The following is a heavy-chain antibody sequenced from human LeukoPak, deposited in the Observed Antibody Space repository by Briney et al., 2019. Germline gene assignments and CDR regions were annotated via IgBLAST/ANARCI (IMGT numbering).Heavy chain of an antibody. CDR1: GFTFSSYC. J-gene: IGHJ4*02. V-gene: IGHV3-7*03. D-gene: IGHD3-22*01. Sequence: AGTLSLTCAAYGFTFSSYCMNWVRQPPGKGLEWVGRINHNGNVNYYVDAVKGRFTISRDNAKNSLYLQMSNLRAEDTAVYYCAREATDYYDSSGYYYGPVYWGQGTLVTVSS. CDR2: INHNGNVN. CDR3: AREATDYYDSSGYYYGPVY.